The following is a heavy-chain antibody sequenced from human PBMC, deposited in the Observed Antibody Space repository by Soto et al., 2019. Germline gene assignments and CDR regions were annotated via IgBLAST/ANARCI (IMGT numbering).Heavy chain of an antibody. Sequence: SETLSLTCAISGAAFSGYYWSWIRQPPGKGLEWIGEINHSGSTNYNPSLKSRVTISVDTSKNQFSLKLSSVTAADTAVYYCARGVRGYSYGGREYWGQGTLVTVSS. J-gene: IGHJ4*02. V-gene: IGHV4-34*01. D-gene: IGHD5-18*01. CDR1: GAAFSGYY. CDR3: ARGVRGYSYGGREY. CDR2: INHSGST.